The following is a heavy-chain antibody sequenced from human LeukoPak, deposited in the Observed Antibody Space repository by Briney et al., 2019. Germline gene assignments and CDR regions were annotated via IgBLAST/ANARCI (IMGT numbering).Heavy chain of an antibody. J-gene: IGHJ3*02. V-gene: IGHV4-39*01. CDR1: GGSISSSSYY. D-gene: IGHD4-17*01. Sequence: PSETLSLTCTVSGGSISSSSYYWGWIRQPPGKGLEWIGSIYYSGSTYYNPSLKSRVTISVDTSKNQFSLKLSSVTAADTAVYYCARNGGDYIKRAQGAFDIWGQGTMVTVSS. CDR2: IYYSGST. CDR3: ARNGGDYIKRAQGAFDI.